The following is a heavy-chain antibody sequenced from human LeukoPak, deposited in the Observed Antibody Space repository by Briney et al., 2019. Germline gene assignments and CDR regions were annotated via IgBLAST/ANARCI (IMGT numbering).Heavy chain of an antibody. D-gene: IGHD6-19*01. CDR1: GGSISSSSYY. Sequence: SETLSLTCTVSGGSISSSSYYWGWIRQPPGKGLEWIGSIYYSGSTYYNPSLKSRVTISVDTSKNQFSLKLSSVTPEDTAVYYCARSKQWPSTRFDYWGQGTLVTVSS. J-gene: IGHJ4*02. V-gene: IGHV4-39*07. CDR2: IYYSGST. CDR3: ARSKQWPSTRFDY.